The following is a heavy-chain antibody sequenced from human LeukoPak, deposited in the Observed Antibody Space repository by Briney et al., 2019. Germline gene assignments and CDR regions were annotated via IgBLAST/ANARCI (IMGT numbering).Heavy chain of an antibody. J-gene: IGHJ4*02. CDR3: ARSITGTLYYFDY. D-gene: IGHD1-7*01. CDR1: GFTFSDYY. CDR2: ISSSGSTI. Sequence: GGSLRLSCAASGFTFSDYYMSWIRQAPGKGLEWVSYISSSGSTIYYADSVKGRFTISRDNAKNSLCLQMNSLRAEDTAVYYCARSITGTLYYFDYWGQGTLVTVSS. V-gene: IGHV3-11*04.